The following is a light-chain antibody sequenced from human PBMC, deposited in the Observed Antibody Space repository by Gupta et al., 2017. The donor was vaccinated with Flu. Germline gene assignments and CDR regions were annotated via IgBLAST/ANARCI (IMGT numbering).Light chain of an antibody. Sequence: PSSLSASVGDRVTITCRASQDMSNYVVWFQQKPGKAPKSLIYAAYSLQSGVPSKFSGSGSGTDFTLTISSLQFEDFATYYCQQDRFYPWTFGQGTKVEIK. CDR2: AAY. CDR3: QQDRFYPWT. V-gene: IGKV1-16*02. CDR1: QDMSNY. J-gene: IGKJ1*01.